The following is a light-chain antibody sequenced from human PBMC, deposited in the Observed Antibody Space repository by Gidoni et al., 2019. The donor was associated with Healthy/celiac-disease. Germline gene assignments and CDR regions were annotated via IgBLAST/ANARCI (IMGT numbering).Light chain of an antibody. CDR2: GKT. CDR3: NSRDSSGNHVV. Sequence: SSELTQEPAVPVALGQTVRITCQGDSLRSYYASWYQQQPGQAPVLVIYGKTNRPSGIPDRFSGSRSGNTASLTITGAQAEDEADYYCNSRDSSGNHVVFGGGPKLTVL. CDR1: SLRSYY. V-gene: IGLV3-19*01. J-gene: IGLJ3*02.